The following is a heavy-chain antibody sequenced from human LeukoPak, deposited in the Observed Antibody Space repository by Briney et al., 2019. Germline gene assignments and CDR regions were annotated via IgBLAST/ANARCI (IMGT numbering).Heavy chain of an antibody. D-gene: IGHD5-18*01. CDR3: ARGRGYGYPFYYYGTDV. CDR1: GGSFSGYY. V-gene: IGHV4-34*01. J-gene: IGHJ6*02. Sequence: SETLSLTCAVYGGSFSGYYWSWIRQPPGKGLEWIGEINHSGSTNYNPSLKSRVTISVDTSKNQFSLKLSSVTAADTAVYYCARGRGYGYPFYYYGTDVWGQGTTVTVSS. CDR2: INHSGST.